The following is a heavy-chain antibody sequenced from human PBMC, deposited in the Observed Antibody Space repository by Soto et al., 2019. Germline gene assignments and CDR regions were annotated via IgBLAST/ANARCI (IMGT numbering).Heavy chain of an antibody. Sequence: GGSLRLSCAASGFTFSSSAMSWVRQAPGKGLEWVSAISESGDNTFYADSVKGRFTISRENSNNALYLQMDTLRAEDTALYFCAKGGYTYGLDPWGQGTLVTVSS. V-gene: IGHV3-23*01. CDR1: GFTFSSSA. CDR3: AKGGYTYGLDP. CDR2: ISESGDNT. J-gene: IGHJ5*02. D-gene: IGHD5-18*01.